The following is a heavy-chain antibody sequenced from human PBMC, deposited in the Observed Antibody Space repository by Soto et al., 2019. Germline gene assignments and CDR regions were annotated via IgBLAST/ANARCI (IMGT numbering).Heavy chain of an antibody. CDR1: GDSMRSSRLY. J-gene: IGHJ6*02. D-gene: IGHD1-1*01. CDR3: ARHGHVRERPFYYYGMDV. CDR2: VFYTGSS. Sequence: SETLSLTCDVSGDSMRSSRLYWGWLRRPPGKGLEWIATVFYTGSSYYNSSLQSRATISVDTSKNRISLDLRSVTAADTAIYYCARHGHVRERPFYYYGMDVWGQGTTVTVSS. V-gene: IGHV4-39*01.